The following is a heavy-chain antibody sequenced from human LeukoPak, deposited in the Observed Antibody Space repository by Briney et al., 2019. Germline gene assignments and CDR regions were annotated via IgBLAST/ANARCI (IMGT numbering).Heavy chain of an antibody. J-gene: IGHJ4*02. CDR2: ISSNGGTT. CDR1: GFTFSTYT. D-gene: IGHD2-2*01. Sequence: GGSLRLSCAASGFTFSTYTMHWVRQAPGKGLEYVSAISSNGGTTYYADSVKGRFTISRDNSKNTLYLQMNSLRVEDTAVYYCANQKLGADYWGQGTLVTVS. CDR3: ANQKLGADY. V-gene: IGHV3-64*04.